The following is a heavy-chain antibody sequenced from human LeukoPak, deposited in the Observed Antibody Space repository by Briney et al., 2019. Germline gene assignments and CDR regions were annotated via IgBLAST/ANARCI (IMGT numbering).Heavy chain of an antibody. Sequence: GGSLRLSCAASGFTFSSYSMNWVRQAPGKGLEWVSSISSSSSYIYYADSVKGRFTISRDNAKNSLYLQMNSLRAEDTAVYYCARLDGSGRGYFDYWGQGTLVTVSS. V-gene: IGHV3-21*01. J-gene: IGHJ4*02. D-gene: IGHD3-10*01. CDR2: ISSSSSYI. CDR3: ARLDGSGRGYFDY. CDR1: GFTFSSYS.